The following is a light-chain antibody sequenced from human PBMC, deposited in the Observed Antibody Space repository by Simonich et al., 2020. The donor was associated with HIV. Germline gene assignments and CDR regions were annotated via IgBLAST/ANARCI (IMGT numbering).Light chain of an antibody. J-gene: IGLJ2*01. CDR2: EGS. V-gene: IGLV2-23*01. Sequence: QSALTQPASVSGSPGQSITISCTGTSSDVGRYNLVSWYQQHPGKAPKLMIYEGSKRPSGVSKRFAGSKSGNTASLTSSGLQAEDEADYYCCSYAGSSPVVFGGGTKLTVL. CDR3: CSYAGSSPVV. CDR1: SSDVGRYNL.